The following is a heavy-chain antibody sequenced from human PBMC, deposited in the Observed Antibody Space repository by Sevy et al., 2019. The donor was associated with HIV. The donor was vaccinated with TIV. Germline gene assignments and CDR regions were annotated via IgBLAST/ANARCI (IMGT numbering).Heavy chain of an antibody. Sequence: GGSLRLSCAASGFTFSDYYMSWIRQAPGKGLEWVSYISSSGSTIYYADSVKGRFTISRDNAKNSLYLQMNSLRAEDTAVYYWARVVSSSWSRSKDAFDIWGQGTMVTVSS. CDR1: GFTFSDYY. V-gene: IGHV3-11*01. CDR3: ARVVSSSWSRSKDAFDI. CDR2: ISSSGSTI. J-gene: IGHJ3*02. D-gene: IGHD6-13*01.